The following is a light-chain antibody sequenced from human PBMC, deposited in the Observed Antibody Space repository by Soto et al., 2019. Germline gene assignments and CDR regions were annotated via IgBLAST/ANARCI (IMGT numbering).Light chain of an antibody. V-gene: IGLV1-44*01. Sequence: QSVLTQPPSASATPGQTVTISCSGRYSNIGSKFVSWYQRHPGTAPKLLIYSINQRPSGVPDRFSGSKSGYSASLTISGLQSEDEADYFCLSWDDSLDGPVFGGGTKLTVL. CDR2: SIN. J-gene: IGLJ3*02. CDR3: LSWDDSLDGPV. CDR1: YSNIGSKF.